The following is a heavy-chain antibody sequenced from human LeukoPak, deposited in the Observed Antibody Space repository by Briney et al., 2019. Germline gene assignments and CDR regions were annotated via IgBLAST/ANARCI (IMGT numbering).Heavy chain of an antibody. V-gene: IGHV1-69*04. CDR2: IIPILGIA. CDR3: ARDQGSPIVVVPAAIDY. CDR1: GGTFSSYA. J-gene: IGHJ4*02. D-gene: IGHD2-2*01. Sequence: SVKVSCKASGGTFSSYAISWVRQAPGQGLEWMGRIIPILGIANYAQKFQGRVTITADKSTSTAYMELSSLRSEDTAVYYCARDQGSPIVVVPAAIDYWGQGTLVTVSS.